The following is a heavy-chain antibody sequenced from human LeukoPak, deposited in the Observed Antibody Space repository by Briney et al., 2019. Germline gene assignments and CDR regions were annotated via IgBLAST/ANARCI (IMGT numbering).Heavy chain of an antibody. J-gene: IGHJ5*02. CDR1: GYTFTGYY. CDR2: INPNSGGT. D-gene: IGHD3-10*01. V-gene: IGHV1-2*02. CDR3: ARSLRRITMVRGVPNWFDP. Sequence: AASVKVSCKASGYTFTGYYMHWVRQARGQGLEWMGWINPNSGGTNYAQKFQGRVTMTRDTSISTAYMELSRLRSDDTAVYYCARSLRRITMVRGVPNWFDPWGQGTLVTVSS.